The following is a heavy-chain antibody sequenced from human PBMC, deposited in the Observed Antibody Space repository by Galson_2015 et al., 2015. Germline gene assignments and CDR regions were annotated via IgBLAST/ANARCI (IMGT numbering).Heavy chain of an antibody. V-gene: IGHV3-30*18. Sequence: SLRLSCAASGFTFSSYGMHWVRQAPGKGLEWVAVISYDGSNKYYADSVKGRFTISRDNSKNTLYLQMNSLRAEDTAVYYCAKVSVVGATSGSVPNLDFDYWGQGTLVTVSS. J-gene: IGHJ4*02. CDR2: ISYDGSNK. CDR3: AKVSVVGATSGSVPNLDFDY. D-gene: IGHD1-26*01. CDR1: GFTFSSYG.